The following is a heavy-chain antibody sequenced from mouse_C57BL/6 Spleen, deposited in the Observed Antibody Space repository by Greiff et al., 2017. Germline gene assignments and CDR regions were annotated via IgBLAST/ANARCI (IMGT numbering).Heavy chain of an antibody. V-gene: IGHV5-6*01. J-gene: IGHJ2*01. CDR1: GFTFSSYG. CDR2: ISSGGSYT. Sequence: EVKVVESGGDLVKPGGSLKLSCAASGFTFSSYGMSWVRQTPDKRLEWVATISSGGSYTYYPDSVKGRFTISRDNAKNTLYLQMSSLKSEDTAMYYCARELLYWGQGTTLTVSS. CDR3: ARELLY.